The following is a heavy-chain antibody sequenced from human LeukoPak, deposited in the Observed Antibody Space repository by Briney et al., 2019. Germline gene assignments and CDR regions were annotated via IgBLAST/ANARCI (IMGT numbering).Heavy chain of an antibody. J-gene: IGHJ4*02. Sequence: PSETLSLTRAVYGGSFSGYYWSWIRQPPGKGLEWIGEINHSGSTNYNPSLKSRVTISVDTSKNQFSLKLSSVTAADTAVYYCARQLRGYSGYDKYYFDYWGQGTLVTVSS. D-gene: IGHD5-12*01. CDR1: GGSFSGYY. CDR3: ARQLRGYSGYDKYYFDY. V-gene: IGHV4-34*01. CDR2: INHSGST.